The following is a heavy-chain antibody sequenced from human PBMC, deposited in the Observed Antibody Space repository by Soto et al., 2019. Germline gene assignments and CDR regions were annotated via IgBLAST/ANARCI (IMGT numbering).Heavy chain of an antibody. CDR2: ITSDVSST. CDR1: GFTFSSYW. CDR3: VRTSLVVAAATREDY. J-gene: IGHJ4*02. Sequence: EVQLVESGGGLVQPGGSLRLSCAASGFTFSSYWMHWVRQAPGKGLVWVSRITSDVSSTSYADSVKGRFTISRDNAKNTLYLQMNSLRAEDTAVYYCVRTSLVVAAATREDYWGQGTLVTVSS. D-gene: IGHD2-15*01. V-gene: IGHV3-74*01.